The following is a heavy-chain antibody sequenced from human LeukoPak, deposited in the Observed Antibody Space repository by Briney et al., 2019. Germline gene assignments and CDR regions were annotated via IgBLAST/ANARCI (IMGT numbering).Heavy chain of an antibody. Sequence: ASVNVSCKASGYTLIDYYIHWVRQAPGQGLEWMGRINPNTGGTNYEQEFQGRVTMTTDTSISTAYMELSRLKSDDTAVYYCARSVHSSSWYGDYWGQGTLVTVSS. V-gene: IGHV1-2*06. CDR1: GYTLIDYY. J-gene: IGHJ4*02. CDR2: INPNTGGT. D-gene: IGHD6-13*01. CDR3: ARSVHSSSWYGDY.